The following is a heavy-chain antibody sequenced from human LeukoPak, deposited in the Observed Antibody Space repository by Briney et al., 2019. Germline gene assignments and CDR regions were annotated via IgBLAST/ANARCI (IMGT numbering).Heavy chain of an antibody. D-gene: IGHD3-22*01. CDR1: GYNFTSYW. V-gene: IGHV5-51*01. CDR2: IYPGDSDT. J-gene: IGHJ3*02. Sequence: GESLKISCNGSGYNFTSYWIGWVRQMPGKGLEWMGIIYPGDSDTRYSPSFQGQVTISADKSISTAYLQWSSLKASDTAMYYCARQPNYYDTRGYLSHAFDIWGQGTMVTVSS. CDR3: ARQPNYYDTRGYLSHAFDI.